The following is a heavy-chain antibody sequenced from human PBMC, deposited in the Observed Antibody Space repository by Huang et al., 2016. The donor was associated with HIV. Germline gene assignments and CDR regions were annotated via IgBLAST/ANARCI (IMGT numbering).Heavy chain of an antibody. CDR1: GYTFNTYG. CDR3: ARVLWFGATLDGFDI. J-gene: IGHJ3*02. CDR2: INTGKGNT. Sequence: QVNLVQSGAEVKEPGASVKVSCKASGYTFNTYGVHWVRQAPGQRLEWMGWINTGKGNTKYSQNFQRTLTITRDTFATTVYMDLNSLTSEDTAVYYCARVLWFGATLDGFDIWGQGTTVTVSS. V-gene: IGHV1-3*04. D-gene: IGHD3-10*01.